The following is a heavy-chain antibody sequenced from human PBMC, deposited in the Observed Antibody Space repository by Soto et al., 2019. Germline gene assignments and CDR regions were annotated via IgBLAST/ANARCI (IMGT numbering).Heavy chain of an antibody. CDR1: GLSVSSNY. CDR3: ARRGPGTYFDY. Sequence: GGSLRLSCAASGLSVSSNYMTWVRQAPGKGLEWVSVIYSDGSTKYADSVKGRFTISRDNSKNTLYLQMNSLRAEDTAVYYCARRGPGTYFDYWGQGT. J-gene: IGHJ4*02. CDR2: IYSDGST. D-gene: IGHD6-13*01. V-gene: IGHV3-66*01.